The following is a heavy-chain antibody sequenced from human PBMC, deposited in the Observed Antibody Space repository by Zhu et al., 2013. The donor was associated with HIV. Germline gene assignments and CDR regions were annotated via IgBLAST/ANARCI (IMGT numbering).Heavy chain of an antibody. CDR3: VKDMKRVAARYFDS. Sequence: VQVLESGGGLVQPGGSLRLACSTSGFGFNSFAMSWVRQAPGKGLEWVSGISGSGDTTWYADSVKGRFTISRDNSKNTLYLHLNSLSPGDTAVYYCVKDMKRVAARYFDSWGQGTLVTVSS. V-gene: IGHV3-23*01. J-gene: IGHJ4*02. D-gene: IGHD2-15*01. CDR1: GFGFNSFA. CDR2: ISGSGDTT.